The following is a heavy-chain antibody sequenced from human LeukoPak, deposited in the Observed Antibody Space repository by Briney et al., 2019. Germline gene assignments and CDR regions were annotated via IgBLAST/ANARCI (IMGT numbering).Heavy chain of an antibody. D-gene: IGHD6-19*01. V-gene: IGHV4-59*01. CDR2: IYYSGST. CDR3: ARDHSSGWYRGAFDI. J-gene: IGHJ3*02. Sequence: PSETLSLNCTVSGGSISSYYWSWIRQPPGKGLEWIGYIYYSGSTNYNPSLKSRVTISVDTSKNQFSLKLSSVTAADTAMYYCARDHSSGWYRGAFDIWGQGTRLTVSS. CDR1: GGSISSYY.